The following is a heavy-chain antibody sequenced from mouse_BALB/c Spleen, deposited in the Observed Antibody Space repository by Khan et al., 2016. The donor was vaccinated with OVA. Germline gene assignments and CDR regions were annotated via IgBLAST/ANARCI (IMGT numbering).Heavy chain of an antibody. CDR3: ARSLYYSYGYALDC. CDR1: GYSITSDYA. Sequence: EVQLQESGPGLVKPSQSLSLTCTVTGYSITSDYAWNWIRQFPGNKLEWMGYISSTGGTSYNPSLKSRISITRDTSKNQFFLQLKSVTAEDTATDYGARSLYYSYGYALDCWGRGTLVTVSS. J-gene: IGHJ4*01. CDR2: ISSTGGT. D-gene: IGHD2-14*01. V-gene: IGHV3-2*02.